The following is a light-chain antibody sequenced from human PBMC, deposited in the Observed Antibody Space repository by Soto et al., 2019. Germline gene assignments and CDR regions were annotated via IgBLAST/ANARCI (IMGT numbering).Light chain of an antibody. Sequence: DIQMTQSPSTLSASVGDRVTITCRARQSISSWLAWYQQKPGKAPKLLIYKASSLESGVPSRFSGSGSGTEFTLTISSLQPDDFATYYCQQYNSYSPMYTFGQGTKLEI. CDR2: KAS. V-gene: IGKV1-5*03. CDR1: QSISSW. CDR3: QQYNSYSPMYT. J-gene: IGKJ2*01.